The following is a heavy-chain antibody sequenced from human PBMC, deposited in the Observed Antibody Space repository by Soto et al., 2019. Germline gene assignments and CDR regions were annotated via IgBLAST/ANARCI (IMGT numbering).Heavy chain of an antibody. V-gene: IGHV6-1*01. CDR1: GDSVSSKSAT. D-gene: IGHD1-26*01. CDR3: ARALAGSYYY. Sequence: PSQTLSLPCAISGDSVSSKSATWNWIRQAPSRGLEWLGRTYYRSKWPTDYAVSLRGRITVSPDSSKNQFSLRLTSLTPEDTAVYYCARALAGSYYYWGQGTLVTVSS. J-gene: IGHJ4*02. CDR2: TYYRSKWPT.